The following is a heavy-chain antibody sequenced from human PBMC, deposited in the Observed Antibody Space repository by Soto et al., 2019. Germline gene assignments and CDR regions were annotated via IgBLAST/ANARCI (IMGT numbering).Heavy chain of an antibody. CDR3: ARYYYDSSGYDGMDV. V-gene: IGHV3-48*03. D-gene: IGHD3-22*01. CDR2: ISGSGSNT. J-gene: IGHJ6*02. CDR1: AFTFSSSE. Sequence: EVQLVESGGGLVQPGGSLRLSCAASAFTFSSSEMNWVRQAPGRGLEWVSYISGSGSNTLYADSVKGRFTVSRDTAKNSLYLQMSGLRDEDRAVYYCARYYYDSSGYDGMDVWGQGTTVTVSS.